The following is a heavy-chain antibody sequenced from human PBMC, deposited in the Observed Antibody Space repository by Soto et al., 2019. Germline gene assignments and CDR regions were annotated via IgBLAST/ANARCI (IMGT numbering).Heavy chain of an antibody. V-gene: IGHV1-69*01. CDR2: IIPIFGTA. Sequence: QVQLVQSGAEVKKPGSSVKVSCKASGGIFSSYAISWVRQAPGQGLEWMGGIIPIFGTAKYAQKFQGRVTITADESTSTAYMELSSLRSEDTAVYYCARDLGGTGDYYYGMDVWGQGTTVTVSS. J-gene: IGHJ6*02. CDR1: GGIFSSYA. CDR3: ARDLGGTGDYYYGMDV. D-gene: IGHD3-10*01.